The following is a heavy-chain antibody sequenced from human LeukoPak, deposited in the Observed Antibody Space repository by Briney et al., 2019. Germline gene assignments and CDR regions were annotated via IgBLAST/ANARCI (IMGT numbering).Heavy chain of an antibody. J-gene: IGHJ4*02. D-gene: IGHD1-26*01. Sequence: ASVKVSCKASGYTFTTYGFNWVRQAPGQGLEWMGWISAYNGDTQYAQKLQGRVTMTTDTSTHTAYLELRSLSSDDTAVYYCARGHSESSLSFFDFWGQGTLVTVSS. CDR3: ARGHSESSLSFFDF. V-gene: IGHV1-18*01. CDR1: GYTFTTYG. CDR2: ISAYNGDT.